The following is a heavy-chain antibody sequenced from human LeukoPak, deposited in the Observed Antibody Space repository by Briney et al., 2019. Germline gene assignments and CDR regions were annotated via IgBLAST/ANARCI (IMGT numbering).Heavy chain of an antibody. CDR3: ARVSGSSSWSRYFFDS. CDR2: INTYNGNT. V-gene: IGHV1-18*04. Sequence: ASVKVSCKASGYTFTNYGLSWMRQAPGQGLDWVGWINTYNGNTNYAQRFQGRVTMTTDTPTSTAYMELVSLRSDDTAVYFCARVSGSSSWSRYFFDSWGQGTLGSVSS. D-gene: IGHD6-13*01. J-gene: IGHJ4*02. CDR1: GYTFTNYG.